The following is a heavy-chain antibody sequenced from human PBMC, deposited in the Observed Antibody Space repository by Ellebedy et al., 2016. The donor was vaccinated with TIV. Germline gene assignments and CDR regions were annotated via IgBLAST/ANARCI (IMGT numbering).Heavy chain of an antibody. V-gene: IGHV4-61*01. Sequence: GSLRLSXSVSGDSFSSDSSYWSWIRQSAGRGLEWIGYIYHTGDTNYNPSLKSRVTMSVDTSKNQFSLKLSSVTAADTAVYYCTRVRLGDHGDYRLDYWGQGTLVTVSS. CDR1: GDSFSSDSSY. D-gene: IGHD4-17*01. CDR3: TRVRLGDHGDYRLDY. J-gene: IGHJ4*02. CDR2: IYHTGDT.